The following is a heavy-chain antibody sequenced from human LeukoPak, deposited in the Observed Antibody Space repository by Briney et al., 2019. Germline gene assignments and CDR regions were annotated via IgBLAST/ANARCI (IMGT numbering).Heavy chain of an antibody. J-gene: IGHJ4*02. Sequence: SETLSLTCAVSGYSISSGYYWGWIRQPPGKGLEWIGSIYHSGSTYYNPSLKSRVTISVDTSKNQFSLKLSSVTAADTAVYYCARVSVPAAISVYFDSWGQGTLVTVSS. V-gene: IGHV4-38-2*01. CDR2: IYHSGST. CDR3: ARVSVPAAISVYFDS. D-gene: IGHD2-2*02. CDR1: GYSISSGYY.